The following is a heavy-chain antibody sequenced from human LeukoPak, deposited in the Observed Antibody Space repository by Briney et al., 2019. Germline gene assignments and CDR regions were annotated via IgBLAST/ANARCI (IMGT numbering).Heavy chain of an antibody. CDR2: MNPNSGNT. Sequence: ASVKVSCKASGYTFTSYDINWVRQATGQGLEWMGWMNPNSGNTGYAQKFQGRVTITRNTSISTAYMELRSLRSGDTAVYYCARVGRPCSSTSCYCDWFDPWGQGTLVTVSS. CDR3: ARVGRPCSSTSCYCDWFDP. J-gene: IGHJ5*02. D-gene: IGHD2-2*01. V-gene: IGHV1-8*03. CDR1: GYTFTSYD.